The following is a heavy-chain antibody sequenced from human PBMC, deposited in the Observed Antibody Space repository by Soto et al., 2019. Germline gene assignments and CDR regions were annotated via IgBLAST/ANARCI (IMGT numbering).Heavy chain of an antibody. J-gene: IGHJ4*02. V-gene: IGHV3-15*01. CDR1: GFTFSNAW. Sequence: GGSLRLSCAASGFTFSNAWMSWVRQAPGKGLEWVGRIKSKTDGGTTDYAAPVKGRFTISRDDSKNTLYLQMNGLKTEDTAVYYCTPSYWNAVYYFDYWGQGTLVTVSS. CDR3: TPSYWNAVYYFDY. CDR2: IKSKTDGGTT. D-gene: IGHD1-1*01.